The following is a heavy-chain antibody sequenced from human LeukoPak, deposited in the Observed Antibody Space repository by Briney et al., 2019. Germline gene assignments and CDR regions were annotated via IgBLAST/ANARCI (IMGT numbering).Heavy chain of an antibody. CDR1: GFTFSTYW. D-gene: IGHD6-13*01. J-gene: IGHJ4*02. CDR3: AREAPVHSSSWYREGYFDY. V-gene: IGHV3-66*01. CDR2: IHNSGST. Sequence: GGSLRLSCAASGFTFSTYWMTWVRQAPGKGLAWVSVIHNSGSTFYADSVKGRFTISRDNSKNTLYLQMNSLRAEDTAVYYCAREAPVHSSSWYREGYFDYWGQGTLVTVSS.